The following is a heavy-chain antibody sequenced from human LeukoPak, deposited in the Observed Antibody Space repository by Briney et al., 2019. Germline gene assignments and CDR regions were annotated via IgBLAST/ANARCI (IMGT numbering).Heavy chain of an antibody. V-gene: IGHV3-23*01. J-gene: IGHJ3*02. CDR3: AKDFSVWGSYPAFDI. Sequence: AASLRLSCAASGFTFSSYAMSWVRQAPGKGLEWVSAISGSGGTTYYADSVKGRFTISRDNSKNTLYLQMNSLRAEGTAVYYCAKDFSVWGSYPAFDIWGQGTMVTVSS. CDR1: GFTFSSYA. CDR2: ISGSGGTT. D-gene: IGHD1-26*01.